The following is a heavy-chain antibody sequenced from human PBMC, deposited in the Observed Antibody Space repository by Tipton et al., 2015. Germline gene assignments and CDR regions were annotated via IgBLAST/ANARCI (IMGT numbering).Heavy chain of an antibody. J-gene: IGHJ4*02. CDR3: ARVGAYYDYVWGSEQGQQFDC. Sequence: SLRLSCAASGFTFSDYSMNWVRQAPGKGLEWVWEIYDSGVTNYNPSLQSRVTISVDKSKNQFSLRLSSVTAADTAVYYCARVGAYYDYVWGSEQGQQFDCWGQGTLVTVSS. V-gene: IGHV4-4*02. CDR1: GFTFSDYS. D-gene: IGHD3-16*01. CDR2: IYDSGVT.